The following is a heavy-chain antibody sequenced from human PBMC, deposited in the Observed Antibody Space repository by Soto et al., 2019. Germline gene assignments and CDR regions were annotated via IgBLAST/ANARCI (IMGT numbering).Heavy chain of an antibody. CDR2: IYYSGST. J-gene: IGHJ6*02. D-gene: IGHD6-13*01. Sequence: SETLSLTCTVSGGSISSGGYYWSWIRQHPGKGLEWIGYIYYSGSTYYNPSLKSRVTISVDTSKNQFSLKLSSVTAADTAVYYCAREVGQQLVRGYYYYRIDVCGQGTTVTVSS. CDR3: AREVGQQLVRGYYYYRIDV. V-gene: IGHV4-31*03. CDR1: GGSISSGGYY.